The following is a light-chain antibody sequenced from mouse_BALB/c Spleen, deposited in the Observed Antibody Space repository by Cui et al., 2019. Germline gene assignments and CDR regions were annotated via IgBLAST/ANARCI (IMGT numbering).Light chain of an antibody. CDR2: GAS. CDR1: ENVGTY. V-gene: IGKV6-20*01. J-gene: IGKJ4*01. Sequence: NIVMTQSHKSMSMSVGERVTLSCKASENVGTYVSWYQQKPEQSPKLLIYGASNRYAGVPDRFTGSGSATDFTLTISSVQAEDLVDYHCGQSYSYPFTFGSGTKLEIK. CDR3: GQSYSYPFT.